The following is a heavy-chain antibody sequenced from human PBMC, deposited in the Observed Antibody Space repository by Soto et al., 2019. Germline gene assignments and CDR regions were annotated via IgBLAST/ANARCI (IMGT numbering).Heavy chain of an antibody. CDR3: ARSGYCTSTSCYGGFSN. D-gene: IGHD2-2*01. CDR1: GYTFTSYT. CDR2: INAGNGNT. V-gene: IGHV1-3*01. J-gene: IGHJ4*02. Sequence: ASVKVSCKASGYTFTSYTMHWVRQAPGQRLEWMGWINAGNGNTKYSQKFQGRVTITRDTSASTAYMELSSLRSEDTAVYYCARSGYCTSTSCYGGFSNWGKGTLFTVSS.